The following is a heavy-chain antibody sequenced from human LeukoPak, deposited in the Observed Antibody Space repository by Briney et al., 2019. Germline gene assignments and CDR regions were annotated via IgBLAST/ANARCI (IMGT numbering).Heavy chain of an antibody. V-gene: IGHV3-74*01. J-gene: IGHJ6*03. CDR1: GFTFSSYW. CDR3: AREPLWRWDYYYMDV. CDR2: INSDGSST. Sequence: PGGSLRLSCAASGFTFSSYWMHWVRQAPGKGLVWVSRINSDGSSTSYADSVKGRFTISRDNAKNTLYLQMNSLRAEDTAVYYCAREPLWRWDYYYMDVWGKGTTVTVSS. D-gene: IGHD3-10*01.